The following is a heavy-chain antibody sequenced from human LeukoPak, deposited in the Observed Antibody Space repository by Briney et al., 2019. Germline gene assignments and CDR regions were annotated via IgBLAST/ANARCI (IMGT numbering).Heavy chain of an antibody. CDR2: IYYTGSS. Sequence: ASETLSHTCTVSGGAISSYSWSWIRQPPGKGLEWIGYIYYTGSSNYNPPLKSRVSISLDTSKNHFSLRLSSVTAADTAVYYCARRAYSYGHYYYFDFWGQGTLVTVSS. D-gene: IGHD5-18*01. V-gene: IGHV4-59*01. J-gene: IGHJ4*02. CDR3: ARRAYSYGHYYYFDF. CDR1: GGAISSYS.